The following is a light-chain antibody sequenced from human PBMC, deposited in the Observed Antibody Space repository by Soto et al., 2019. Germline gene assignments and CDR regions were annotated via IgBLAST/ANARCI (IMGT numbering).Light chain of an antibody. CDR1: QDIANY. J-gene: IGKJ1*01. Sequence: DFQMTQSPSAMSASVGDRVTITCRASQDIANYLAWFQQKPGKVPERLIFAASSLQSGVPSRFSGSKTGTEFTLTISSLRPEDSATYYCLRHNDYPWTFGQGTKVEIK. CDR2: AAS. CDR3: LRHNDYPWT. V-gene: IGKV1-17*03.